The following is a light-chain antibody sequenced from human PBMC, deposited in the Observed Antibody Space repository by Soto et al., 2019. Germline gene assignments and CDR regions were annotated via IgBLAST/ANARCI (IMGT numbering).Light chain of an antibody. V-gene: IGLV2-14*01. Sequence: QLVLTQPASVSGSPGQSITISCTGTSSDVGAYNYVSWYQQHPGKAPKLIIYEVNNRPSGFSNRFSGSKSGNTASLTISGLQAEDEAGYYCSSYTDSGTLVFGSGTKLTVL. CDR2: EVN. CDR3: SSYTDSGTLV. J-gene: IGLJ3*02. CDR1: SSDVGAYNY.